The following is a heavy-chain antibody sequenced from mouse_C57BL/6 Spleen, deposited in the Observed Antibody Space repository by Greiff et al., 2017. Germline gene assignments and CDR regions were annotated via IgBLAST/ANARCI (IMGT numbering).Heavy chain of an antibody. CDR3: ARGGNYDTVAY. CDR1: GFNIKDYY. V-gene: IGHV14-2*01. D-gene: IGHD2-1*01. J-gene: IGHJ3*01. CDR2: IDPEDGET. Sequence: EVQLVESGAELVKPGASVKLSCTASGFNIKDYYMHWVKQRTEQGLEWIGRIDPEDGETKYAPKFPGKATITADTSSNTAYLQLSSLTSEDTAVYYCARGGNYDTVAYWGQGTLVTVSA.